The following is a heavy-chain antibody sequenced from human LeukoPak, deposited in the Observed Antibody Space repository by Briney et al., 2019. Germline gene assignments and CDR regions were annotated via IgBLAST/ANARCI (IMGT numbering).Heavy chain of an antibody. CDR1: GFILSGYS. V-gene: IGHV3-21*01. J-gene: IGHJ4*02. CDR2: ISSLSTYI. Sequence: GGSLRLSCAASGFILSGYSMNWVRQAPGKGPEWVSSISSLSTYIYYADSVKGRFTVSRDNARNSLYVQMNSLRADDTAVYYCARGPPHIVSTRGGGYDNWGQGTLVTVSS. D-gene: IGHD5/OR15-5a*01. CDR3: ARGPPHIVSTRGGGYDN.